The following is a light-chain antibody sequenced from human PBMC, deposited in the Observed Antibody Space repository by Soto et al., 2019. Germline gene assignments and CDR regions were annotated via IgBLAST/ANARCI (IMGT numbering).Light chain of an antibody. J-gene: IGKJ4*01. CDR2: DAS. Sequence: EFVLTQSPGTLSLSPGERATLSCRASQTVRNNYLAWYQQKPGQAPRLLIYDASSRATGIPDRFSGSGSGTDFTLTISRLEPEDFAVYYCQRYGTSPPLTFGGGTKVDIK. CDR1: QTVRNNY. CDR3: QRYGTSPPLT. V-gene: IGKV3-20*01.